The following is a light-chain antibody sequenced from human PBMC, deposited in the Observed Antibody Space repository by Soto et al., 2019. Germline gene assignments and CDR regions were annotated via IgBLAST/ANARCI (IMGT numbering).Light chain of an antibody. CDR1: SSNIGTNA. CDR2: SND. CDR3: AVGDDSLNGWV. J-gene: IGLJ3*02. Sequence: QSVVTQPPSASGTPGQRVTISCSGSSSNIGTNAVNWCQQLPGTAPRLLIYSNDQRPPGVPDRFSGSKSGTSASLGISGLQSEDEADYFCAVGDDSLNGWVFGGGTKLTAL. V-gene: IGLV1-44*01.